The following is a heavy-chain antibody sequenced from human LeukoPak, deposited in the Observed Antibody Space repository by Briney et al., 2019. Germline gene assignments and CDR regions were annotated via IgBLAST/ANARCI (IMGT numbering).Heavy chain of an antibody. CDR3: ARPYSSGWYLWFDP. Sequence: SSETLSLTCTVSGGSISSSTFYWGWIRQPPGKGLEWIGSMFSGGSTYYNPSLKSRVTISVDTSKNQFSLKLSSVTAADTAVYYCARPYSSGWYLWFDPWGQGTLVTVSS. V-gene: IGHV4-39*01. CDR2: MFSGGST. CDR1: GGSISSSTFY. D-gene: IGHD6-19*01. J-gene: IGHJ5*02.